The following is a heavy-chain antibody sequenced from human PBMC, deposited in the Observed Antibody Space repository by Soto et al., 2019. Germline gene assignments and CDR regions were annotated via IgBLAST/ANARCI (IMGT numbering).Heavy chain of an antibody. CDR1: GFTFSSYG. Sequence: PGGSLRLSCAASGFTFSSYGMHWVRQAPGKGLEWVAVISYDGSNKYYADSVKGRFTISRDNSKNTLYLQMNSLRAEDTAVYYCAKGSGLDTMIVVVSPGAFDIWGQGTMVTVSS. CDR3: AKGSGLDTMIVVVSPGAFDI. D-gene: IGHD3-22*01. J-gene: IGHJ3*02. CDR2: ISYDGSNK. V-gene: IGHV3-30*18.